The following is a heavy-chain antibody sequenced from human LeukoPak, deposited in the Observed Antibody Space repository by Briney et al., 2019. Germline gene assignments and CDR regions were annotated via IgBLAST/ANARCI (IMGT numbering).Heavy chain of an antibody. CDR2: INSDGSST. D-gene: IGHD3-22*01. J-gene: IGHJ5*02. CDR1: GFTFSSYW. CDR3: ATDSSGYYFEVVENWFDP. V-gene: IGHV3-74*01. Sequence: GGSLRLSCAASGFTFSSYWMHWVRQAPGKGLVWVSRINSDGSSTSYADSVKGRFTISRDNAKNTLYLQMNSLRAEDTAVYYCATDSSGYYFEVVENWFDPWGQGTLVTVSS.